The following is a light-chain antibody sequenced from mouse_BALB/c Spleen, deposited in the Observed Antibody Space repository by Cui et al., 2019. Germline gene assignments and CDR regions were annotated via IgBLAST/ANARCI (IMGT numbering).Light chain of an antibody. CDR2: SYS. CDR1: SSVSSSS. CDR3: QQYSGYPFMWT. V-gene: IGKV4-78*01. J-gene: IGKJ1*01. Sequence: QIVLTQSPAIMSASPQEKVTMTCSARSSVSSSSLYWYQQKPGSSPNLWLYSYSNLASAVPARFSGSGCGTSYSLTLTSMEAEDAAAFYCQQYSGYPFMWTFGGGTKLEIK.